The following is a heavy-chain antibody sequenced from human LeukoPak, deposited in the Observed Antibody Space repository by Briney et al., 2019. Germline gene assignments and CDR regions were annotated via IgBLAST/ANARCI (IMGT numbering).Heavy chain of an antibody. CDR3: ARDGVGATVGGFDY. V-gene: IGHV1-18*01. CDR2: ISAYNGNT. CDR1: GGTFSSYG. J-gene: IGHJ4*02. D-gene: IGHD1-26*01. Sequence: VASVKVSCKASGGTFSSYGISWVRQAPGQGLEWMGWISAYNGNTNYAQKLQGRVTMTTDTSTSTAYMELRSLRSDDTAVYYCARDGVGATVGGFDYWGQGTLVTVSS.